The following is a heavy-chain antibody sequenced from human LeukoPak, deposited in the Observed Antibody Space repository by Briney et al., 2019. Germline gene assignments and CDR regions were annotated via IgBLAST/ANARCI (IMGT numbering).Heavy chain of an antibody. J-gene: IGHJ4*02. CDR3: ARVGDYNSPLDY. V-gene: IGHV4-59*01. CDR2: IYYSGST. CDR1: GGSISSYY. Sequence: SETLSLTCTVSGGSISSYYWSWVREPPGKGLEWIGYIYYSGSTKYNPSLKSRVTISVDTSKKQISLKLSAVTAADTAVYYCARVGDYNSPLDYWGQGNLVTVSS. D-gene: IGHD5-24*01.